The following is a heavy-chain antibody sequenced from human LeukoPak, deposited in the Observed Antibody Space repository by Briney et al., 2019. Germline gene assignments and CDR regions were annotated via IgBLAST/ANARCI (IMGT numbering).Heavy chain of an antibody. CDR1: GYTFTSFA. D-gene: IGHD2-15*01. Sequence: ASVKVSCNTSGYTFTSFAINWVRQAPGQGLEWMGWINTNTGNPTYAQGFTGRFVFSLDTSVTTAYLHISSLQAEDTAVYYCARAEVYCSRSTCFLYWGQGTLVTVSS. CDR3: ARAEVYCSRSTCFLY. J-gene: IGHJ4*02. V-gene: IGHV7-4-1*02. CDR2: INTNTGNP.